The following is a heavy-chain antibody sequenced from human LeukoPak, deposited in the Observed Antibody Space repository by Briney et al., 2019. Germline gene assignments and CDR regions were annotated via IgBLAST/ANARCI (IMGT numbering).Heavy chain of an antibody. V-gene: IGHV3-23*01. D-gene: IGHD3-9*01. CDR3: ATNLYDTIRSGAFGV. Sequence: GGALRLSCAASGFTFSSYAMSWVRQAPGEGVEWVSAISGSGGSTYYADSVKGRFTISRDNSKNTLYLQMNSLRAEDTAVYYCATNLYDTIRSGAFGVWGQGTMVTVSS. J-gene: IGHJ3*01. CDR1: GFTFSSYA. CDR2: ISGSGGST.